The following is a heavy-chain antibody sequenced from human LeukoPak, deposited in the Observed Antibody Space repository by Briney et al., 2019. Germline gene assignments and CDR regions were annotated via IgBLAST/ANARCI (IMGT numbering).Heavy chain of an antibody. CDR2: ISWNSGSI. D-gene: IGHD5-18*01. CDR3: AKAMDTAIDDAFDI. J-gene: IGHJ3*02. V-gene: IGHV3-9*01. Sequence: GGSLRLSCAASGFTVSSNYMSWVRQAPGKGLEWVSGISWNSGSIGYADSVKGRFTISRDNAKNSLYLQMNSLRAEDTALYYCAKAMDTAIDDAFDIWGQGTMVTVSS. CDR1: GFTVSSNY.